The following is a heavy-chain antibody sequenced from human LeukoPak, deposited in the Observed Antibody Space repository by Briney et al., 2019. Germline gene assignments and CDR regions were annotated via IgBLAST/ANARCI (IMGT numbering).Heavy chain of an antibody. CDR3: ARAYYGDYVTSDFDY. J-gene: IGHJ4*02. CDR1: GFTFSSYG. D-gene: IGHD4-17*01. V-gene: IGHV3-33*01. Sequence: GRSLRLSSAASGFTFSSYGMHWVRQAPGKGLEWVSVIWYDGSNKYYADSVKGRFTISRDNSKNTLYLQMNSLRAEDTAVYYCARAYYGDYVTSDFDYWGQGTLVTVSS. CDR2: IWYDGSNK.